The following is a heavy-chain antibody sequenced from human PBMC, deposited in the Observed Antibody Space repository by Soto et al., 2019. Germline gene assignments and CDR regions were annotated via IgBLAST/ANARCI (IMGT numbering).Heavy chain of an antibody. CDR2: AAYSGGT. J-gene: IGHJ4*02. D-gene: IGHD2-15*01. CDR3: AKVVVGATSHSDFDS. V-gene: IGHV4-39*01. CDR1: GGSIANNNYF. Sequence: PSETLSLTCTVSGGSIANNNYFWGWVRQPPGKGLEWIGRAAYSGGTYKDPSLKSRVTVSVDTSKNQFSLKLTSVTAAETAVYYCAKVVVGATSHSDFDSWGQGTLVTVSS.